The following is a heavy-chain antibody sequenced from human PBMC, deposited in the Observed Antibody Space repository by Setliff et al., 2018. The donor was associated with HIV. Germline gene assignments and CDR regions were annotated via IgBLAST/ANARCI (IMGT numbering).Heavy chain of an antibody. CDR1: GGSISSYY. D-gene: IGHD5-18*01. V-gene: IGHV4-59*01. Sequence: SETLSLTCTVSGGSISSYYWSWIRQPPGKGRGWIGYIYYSGSTNYNPSLKSRVTISVDTPKNQFSLKLSSVTAADTAVYYCARGSRGYSYAYYYYYMDVWGKGTTVTVSS. J-gene: IGHJ6*03. CDR3: ARGSRGYSYAYYYYYMDV. CDR2: IYYSGST.